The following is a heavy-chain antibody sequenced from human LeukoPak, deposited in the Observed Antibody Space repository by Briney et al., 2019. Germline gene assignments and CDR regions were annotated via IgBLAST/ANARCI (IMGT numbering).Heavy chain of an antibody. CDR3: ARALGNCNGGTCYSKWRTVDY. D-gene: IGHD2-15*01. J-gene: IGHJ4*02. Sequence: GGSLRLSCAASGFTFDDYAMHWVRQAPGKGLEWVSGISWNSGSIGYADSVKGRFTISRDNAKNSLCLQINSLRADDTALYYCARALGNCNGGTCYSKWRTVDYWGQGTLVTVSS. CDR2: ISWNSGSI. V-gene: IGHV3-9*01. CDR1: GFTFDDYA.